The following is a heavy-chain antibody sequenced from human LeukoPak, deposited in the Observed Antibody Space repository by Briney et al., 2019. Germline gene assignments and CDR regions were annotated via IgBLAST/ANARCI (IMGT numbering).Heavy chain of an antibody. CDR2: INPNDGDT. CDR3: ARANFLYCSSSTCLFDY. Sequence: ASVKVSCKASGYTFTDYYIDWVRQAPGQGFELMGWINPNDGDTNYAQKFQGRVTMTRDTSISTAHMEASRLRSDDTAVYYCARANFLYCSSSTCLFDYWGQGTLVTVSS. V-gene: IGHV1-2*02. D-gene: IGHD2-2*01. J-gene: IGHJ4*02. CDR1: GYTFTDYY.